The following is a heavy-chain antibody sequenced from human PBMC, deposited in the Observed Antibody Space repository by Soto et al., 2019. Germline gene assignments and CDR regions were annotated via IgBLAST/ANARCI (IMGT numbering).Heavy chain of an antibody. CDR3: ARSLYEGATQVFQH. D-gene: IGHD1-26*01. Sequence: GSLRLSCAASGFTFSSYDMNWVRQAPGKGLEWISYISPTSGLIHDADSVKGRFTISRDNARNSLYLQMNSLRGDDTAVYYCARSLYEGATQVFQHWGQGTLVTVSS. V-gene: IGHV3-48*01. CDR2: ISPTSGLI. CDR1: GFTFSSYD. J-gene: IGHJ1*01.